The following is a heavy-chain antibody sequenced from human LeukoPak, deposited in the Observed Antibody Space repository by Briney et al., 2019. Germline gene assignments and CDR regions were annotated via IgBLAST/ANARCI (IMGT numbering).Heavy chain of an antibody. V-gene: IGHV1-69*04. CDR1: GGTFSSYA. Sequence: SVKVSCKASGGTFSSYAISWVRQAPGQGLEWMGRIIPILGIANYAQKFQGRVTITADESTSTAYMELSSLRSEDTAVYYCARDLRGVQYYGSGSYYDYWGQGTLVTVSS. D-gene: IGHD3-10*01. CDR3: ARDLRGVQYYGSGSYYDY. J-gene: IGHJ4*02. CDR2: IIPILGIA.